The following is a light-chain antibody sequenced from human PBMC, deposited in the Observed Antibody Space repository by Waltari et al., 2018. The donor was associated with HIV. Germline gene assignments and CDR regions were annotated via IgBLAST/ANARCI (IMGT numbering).Light chain of an antibody. Sequence: SSELTQDPDVSVALGPTVKIACLGARLRTYYVSWYRLRPGQAPQLLVYGKNSRPSGIPDRFSASSSGNRAFLTITGARAEDEADYYCACWDRSGDYILFGGGTSLTGL. J-gene: IGLJ2*01. CDR2: GKN. CDR1: RLRTYY. CDR3: ACWDRSGDYIL. V-gene: IGLV3-19*01.